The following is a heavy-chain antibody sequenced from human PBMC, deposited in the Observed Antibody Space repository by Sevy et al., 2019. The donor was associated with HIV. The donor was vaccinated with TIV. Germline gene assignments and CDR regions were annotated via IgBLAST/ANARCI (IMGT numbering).Heavy chain of an antibody. CDR2: IYTSGST. V-gene: IGHV4-4*07. J-gene: IGHJ2*01. CDR3: ARQRRESYCGGDCWYFDL. CDR1: GGSISSYY. Sequence: SETLSLTCTVSGGSISSYYWSWIRQPAGKGLEWIGRIYTSGSTNYNPSLKSRVTMSVDTSKNQFSLKLSSVTAADTAGYYCARQRRESYCGGDCWYFDLWGRGTLVTVSS. D-gene: IGHD2-21*02.